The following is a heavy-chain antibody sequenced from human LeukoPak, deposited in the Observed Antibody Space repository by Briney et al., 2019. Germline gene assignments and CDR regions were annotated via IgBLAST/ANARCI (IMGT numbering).Heavy chain of an antibody. D-gene: IGHD4-23*01. Sequence: GGSLRLSCAASGFIFSSYAMSWVRQAPGKGLEWVSAISGSGGSTYYADSVKGRFTISRDNSKNTLYLQMNSLRAEDTAVYYCAKVTGGNSEHDYWGQGTLVTVSS. CDR1: GFIFSSYA. CDR3: AKVTGGNSEHDY. J-gene: IGHJ4*02. CDR2: ISGSGGST. V-gene: IGHV3-23*01.